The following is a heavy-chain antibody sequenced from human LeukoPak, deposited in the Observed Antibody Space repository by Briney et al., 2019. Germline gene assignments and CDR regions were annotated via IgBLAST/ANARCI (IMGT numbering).Heavy chain of an antibody. V-gene: IGHV4-59*01. J-gene: IGHJ6*03. D-gene: IGHD3-3*01. Sequence: SETLSLTCTGSGGSISSYFRSWIRPPPGKGPEWIGYIYYSGSTNYNPSLKSRVTISVDTSKNQFSLKLSSVTAADTAVYYCARDGYDFQNYYYYMDVWGKGTTVTVSS. CDR2: IYYSGST. CDR1: GGSISSYF. CDR3: ARDGYDFQNYYYYMDV.